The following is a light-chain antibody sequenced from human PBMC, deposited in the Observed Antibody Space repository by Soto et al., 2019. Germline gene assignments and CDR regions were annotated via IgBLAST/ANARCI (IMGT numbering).Light chain of an antibody. CDR3: ATWDDSLKGPV. CDR2: SND. J-gene: IGLJ3*02. V-gene: IGLV1-44*01. CDR1: SSDIGGNT. Sequence: QPVLTQPPSASGTPGQRVTISCSGSSSDIGGNTVTWYHQLPGAAPKLLIYSNDQRPSGVPDRFSASKSGTSASLAISGLQSEDEADYYCATWDDSLKGPVFGGGTKLTVL.